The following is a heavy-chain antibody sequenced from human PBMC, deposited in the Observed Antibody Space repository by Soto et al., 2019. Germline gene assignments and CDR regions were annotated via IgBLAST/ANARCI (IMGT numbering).Heavy chain of an antibody. Sequence: SETLSLTCAVYAGSFSHYYWNWIRQSPGKGLEWIGKIKHSGSSSYNPSLKRRVTISVDASKNQFSLKLSSLTAAGTAVYYCARRARNVXFDYLGQGTLVTVSS. CDR2: IKHSGSS. CDR1: AGSFSHYY. V-gene: IGHV4-34*01. J-gene: IGHJ4*02. CDR3: ARRARNVXFDY.